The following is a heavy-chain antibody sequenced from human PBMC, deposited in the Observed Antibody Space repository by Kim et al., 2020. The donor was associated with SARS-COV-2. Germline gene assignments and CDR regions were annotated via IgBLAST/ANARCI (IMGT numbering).Heavy chain of an antibody. CDR3: THRRSVPYYHSSTGYVAHFDY. CDR2: IYWDDDM. Sequence: SGPTLVNPTQTLTVTCTFSGFSLTTSGVGVGWIRQPPGKALEWLAVIYWDDDMHYSPSLKTRLSITKDTSKNQVVLTMTNLDPVDTATYYCTHRRSVPYYHSSTGYVAHFDYWGQGTQVTVSS. CDR1: GFSLTTSGVG. J-gene: IGHJ4*02. D-gene: IGHD3-9*01. V-gene: IGHV2-5*02.